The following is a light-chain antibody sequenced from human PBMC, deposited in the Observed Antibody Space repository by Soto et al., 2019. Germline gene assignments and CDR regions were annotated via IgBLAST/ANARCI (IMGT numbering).Light chain of an antibody. CDR1: QSVSSNY. Sequence: EIVMTQSPGTLSLSPGDRVTLSCRASQSVSSNYLAWYQQKPGQAPRVLIYATSARSTGIPDRLSGSGSGTSFTLTISRLEPEDFAMYYCQQYGDYNSPRYSFGQGTRLEI. CDR2: ATS. CDR3: QQYGDYNSPRYS. V-gene: IGKV3-20*01. J-gene: IGKJ2*03.